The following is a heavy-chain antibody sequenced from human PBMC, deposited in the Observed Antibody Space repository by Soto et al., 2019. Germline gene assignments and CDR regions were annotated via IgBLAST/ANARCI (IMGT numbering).Heavy chain of an antibody. J-gene: IGHJ4*02. CDR3: ARGQEGIVATH. Sequence: QVQLQQWGAGLLKPSETLSLTCTVNAGSLTGYYWSWIRQPPGKGLEWIGEVKDGGSTNYSPSLRDRVSISADTSKNHFSLRLNSVTAADTAVYFCARGQEGIVATHWDQGALVTVSS. V-gene: IGHV4-34*01. D-gene: IGHD5-12*01. CDR1: AGSLTGYY. CDR2: VKDGGST.